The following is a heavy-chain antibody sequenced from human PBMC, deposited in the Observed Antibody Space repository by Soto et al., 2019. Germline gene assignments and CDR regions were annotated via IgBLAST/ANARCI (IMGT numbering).Heavy chain of an antibody. CDR2: ISAYNGNT. D-gene: IGHD6-6*01. CDR3: ARGLGIAAHRYWFDP. CDR1: GYTFTSYG. J-gene: IGHJ5*02. V-gene: IGHV1-18*01. Sequence: ASVKVSCKASGYTFTSYGISWVRQAPGQGLEWMGWISAYNGNTNYAQKLQGRVTMTTDTSTSTAYMELRSLGSDDTAVYYCARGLGIAAHRYWFDPWGQGTLVTVSS.